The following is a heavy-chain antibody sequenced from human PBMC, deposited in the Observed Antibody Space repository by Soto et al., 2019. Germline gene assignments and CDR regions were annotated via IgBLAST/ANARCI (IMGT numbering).Heavy chain of an antibody. CDR3: ARYVRGVLFDF. CDR1: GDSVSSESAG. J-gene: IGHJ4*02. Sequence: SQTLSLTCAMSGDSVSSESAGLNWIRQSPSRGLEWLGRTYYRSTWDTDYAVSVKSRITINVDTSKNQFSLQLTSVTPEDTAVYYCARYVRGVLFDFWGQGTVVTVSS. D-gene: IGHD3-10*02. CDR2: TYYRSTWDT. V-gene: IGHV6-1*01.